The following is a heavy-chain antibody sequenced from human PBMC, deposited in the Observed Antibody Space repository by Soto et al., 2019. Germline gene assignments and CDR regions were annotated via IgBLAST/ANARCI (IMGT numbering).Heavy chain of an antibody. CDR1: GGSISSGGYS. CDR3: ARGLDSSGYYGFDY. V-gene: IGHV4-30-2*01. J-gene: IGHJ4*02. CDR2: IYHSGST. Sequence: TLSLTCAVSGGSISSGGYSWSWIRQPPGKGLEWIGYIYHSGSTYYNPPLKSRVTISVDRSKNQFSLKLSSVTAADTAVYYCARGLDSSGYYGFDYWGQGTLVTVSS. D-gene: IGHD3-22*01.